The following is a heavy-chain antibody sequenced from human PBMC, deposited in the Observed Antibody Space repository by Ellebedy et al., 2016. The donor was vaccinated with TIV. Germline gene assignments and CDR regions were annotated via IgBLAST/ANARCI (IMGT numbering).Heavy chain of an antibody. V-gene: IGHV1-46*01. D-gene: IGHD3-9*01. CDR2: INPSGGPP. CDR3: GRATPRYFDVVTGYGLVDF. J-gene: IGHJ4*02. CDR1: GYTFRNHY. Sequence: AASVKVSCKASGYTFRNHYLHWVRQAPGQGLEWMGVINPSGGPPRYAQKFQGRVTLTTAQSTSAVYMELSTLNSEDTAVYDCGRATPRYFDVVTGYGLVDFWGLGTLVAVSS.